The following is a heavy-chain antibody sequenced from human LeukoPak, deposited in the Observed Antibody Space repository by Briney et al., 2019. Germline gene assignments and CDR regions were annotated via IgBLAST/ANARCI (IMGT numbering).Heavy chain of an antibody. CDR2: IYDSGST. V-gene: IGHV4-59*01. D-gene: IGHD3-22*01. CDR1: GGSISSYY. J-gene: IGHJ3*02. Sequence: SETLSLTCTVSGGSISSYYWSWIRQPPGKGLEWIGYIYDSGSTNYNPSLKSRVTISVDTSKNQFSLKLSSVTAADTAVYYCARSYYYDSSGYSANPGIKIDAFDIWGQGTMVTVFS. CDR3: ARSYYYDSSGYSANPGIKIDAFDI.